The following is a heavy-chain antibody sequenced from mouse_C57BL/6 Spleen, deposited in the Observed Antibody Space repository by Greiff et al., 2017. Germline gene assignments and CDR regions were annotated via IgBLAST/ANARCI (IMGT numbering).Heavy chain of an antibody. D-gene: IGHD5-1*01. Sequence: EVKLVESGGDLVKPGGSLKLSCAASGFTFSSYGMSWVRQTPDKRLEWVATISSGGSYTYYPDSVKGRFTISRDNAKNTLYLQMSSLKSEDTAMYYYARRDLPGAMDYWGQGTSVTVSS. CDR1: GFTFSSYG. CDR2: ISSGGSYT. V-gene: IGHV5-6*02. CDR3: ARRDLPGAMDY. J-gene: IGHJ4*01.